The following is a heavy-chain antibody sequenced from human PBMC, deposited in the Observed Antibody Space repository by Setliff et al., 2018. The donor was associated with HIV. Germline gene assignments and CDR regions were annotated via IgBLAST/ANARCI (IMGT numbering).Heavy chain of an antibody. J-gene: IGHJ4*02. CDR1: GYTFNDFV. D-gene: IGHD3-16*01. CDR3: ARAAPGGGSDYFGY. V-gene: IGHV1-3*01. CDR2: FYPGTGGT. Sequence: ASVKVSCKTSGYTFNDFVIHWVRQAPGQRPEYMGWFYPGTGGTGYSPRFQGRLTFSRDTSATPAHVEVNSLTSEDTAVYYCARAAPGGGSDYFGYWGQGALVTVSS.